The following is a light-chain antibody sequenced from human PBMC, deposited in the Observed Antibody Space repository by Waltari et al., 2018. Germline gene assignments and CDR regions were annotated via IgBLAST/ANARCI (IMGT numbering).Light chain of an antibody. CDR1: QSLLHTDGKTH. V-gene: IGKV2-29*03. CDR3: MQGIQLPFT. CDR2: EAS. Sequence: DTVMTQSPLFLSVTPGQPASISCQSSQSLLHTDGKTHLFRYLQKPGQSPQLLIYEASNRFSGVPERFSGSGSGTDFTLTISRVEAEDVGVYYCMQGIQLPFTFGPGTKVDI. J-gene: IGKJ3*01.